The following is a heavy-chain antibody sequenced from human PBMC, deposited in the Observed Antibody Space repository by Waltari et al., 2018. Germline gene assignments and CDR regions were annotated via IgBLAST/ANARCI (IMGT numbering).Heavy chain of an antibody. D-gene: IGHD1-26*01. Sequence: QVQLVESGGGVVQPGRSLRLSCAASGFTFSTYGMHWVRQAPGKGLAWVTVIWYDGTKKYYADSVKGRFTISRDNSKNTLYLQMNSLRAEDTAVYYCARDARPPYSGSYLLNWYFDLWGRGTLVSVSS. V-gene: IGHV3-33*01. CDR3: ARDARPPYSGSYLLNWYFDL. CDR2: IWYDGTKK. CDR1: GFTFSTYG. J-gene: IGHJ2*01.